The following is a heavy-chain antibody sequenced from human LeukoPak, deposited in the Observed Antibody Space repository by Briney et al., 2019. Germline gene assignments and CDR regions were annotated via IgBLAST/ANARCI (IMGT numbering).Heavy chain of an antibody. V-gene: IGHV4-59*01. CDR2: ISYTGIT. D-gene: IGHD4-17*01. CDR1: GCSIGGYS. Sequence: SETLSLTCSVSGCSIGGYSWNWVRQPPGKRLEYIGYISYTGITYYNPSLLSRVTISVATSKNQLYLKLATVTAADTAVYYCVTERSTVTFDYCGQGALVTVSS. CDR3: VTERSTVTFDY. J-gene: IGHJ4*02.